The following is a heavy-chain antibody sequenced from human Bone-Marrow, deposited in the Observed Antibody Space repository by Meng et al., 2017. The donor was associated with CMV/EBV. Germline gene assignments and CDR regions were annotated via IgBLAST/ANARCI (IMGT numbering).Heavy chain of an antibody. Sequence: GSLRLSCAVSGGSISSSNWWSWVRQPPGKGLEWIGEIYHSGSTNYNPSLKSRVTISVDKSKNQISLKLSSVTAADTAVYYCASRVDYGDYVPFSYWGQGTLVTVSS. CDR2: IYHSGST. D-gene: IGHD4-17*01. CDR3: ASRVDYGDYVPFSY. CDR1: GGSISSSNW. V-gene: IGHV4-4*02. J-gene: IGHJ4*02.